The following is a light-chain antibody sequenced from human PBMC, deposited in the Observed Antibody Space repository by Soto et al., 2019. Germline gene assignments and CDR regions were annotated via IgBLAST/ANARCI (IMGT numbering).Light chain of an antibody. CDR3: QHYNTWPRYT. CDR2: GAS. J-gene: IGKJ2*01. V-gene: IGKV3-15*01. CDR1: QSVGSN. Sequence: EIVVTQSPATLSLSPGERATLSCRASQSVGSNLAWYQQKPGQAPRLLIYGASTRGSNIPARFSAFGSGTEFPLIISSLQYEDVAVSYCQHYNTWPRYTFGQGTKLEIK.